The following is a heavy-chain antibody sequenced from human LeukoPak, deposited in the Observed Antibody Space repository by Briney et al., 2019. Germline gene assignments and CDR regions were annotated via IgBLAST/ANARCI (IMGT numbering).Heavy chain of an antibody. CDR3: ARDPGYNDY. V-gene: IGHV1-69*04. CDR2: IIPILGIA. CDR1: GGTFSIYA. J-gene: IGHJ4*02. D-gene: IGHD3-10*01. Sequence: GASVTVSCKASGGTFSIYAISWVRQAPGQGLEWMGRIIPILGIANYAQKFQGRVTITADKSTSTAYMELSSLRSEDTAVCYCARDPGYNDYWGQGTLVTVSS.